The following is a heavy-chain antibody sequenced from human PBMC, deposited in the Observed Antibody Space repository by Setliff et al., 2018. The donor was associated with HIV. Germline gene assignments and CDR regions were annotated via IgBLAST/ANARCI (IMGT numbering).Heavy chain of an antibody. CDR2: IKQDGSKA. V-gene: IGHV3-7*04. CDR1: GFTFSSYW. D-gene: IGHD5-18*01. CDR3: ARKLQPGYGMDD. Sequence: GGSLRLSCAASGFTFSSYWMSWVRQAPGKGLEWVADIKQDGSKAYYVDSVKGRFTNSRDNTKNSLYLQMDSLRAEDTTVYYCARKLQPGYGMDDWGQGTTVTVSS. J-gene: IGHJ6*02.